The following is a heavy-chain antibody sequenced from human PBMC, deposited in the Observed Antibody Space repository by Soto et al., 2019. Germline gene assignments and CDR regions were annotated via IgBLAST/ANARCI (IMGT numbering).Heavy chain of an antibody. Sequence: SETLSLTFTVSGGSISRYCWRWIRQPSGKGLEWIGRIYPSGSTNYSPSLKSRVTMSVDTSKNQLSLKLSSVTAADTAVYYCARGEIGNGYGMDVWGQGTTVTVSS. J-gene: IGHJ6*02. V-gene: IGHV4-4*07. D-gene: IGHD2-8*01. CDR2: IYPSGST. CDR1: GGSISRYC. CDR3: ARGEIGNGYGMDV.